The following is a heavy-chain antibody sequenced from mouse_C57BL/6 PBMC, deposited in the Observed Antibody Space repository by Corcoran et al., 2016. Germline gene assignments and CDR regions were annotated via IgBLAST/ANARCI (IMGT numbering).Heavy chain of an antibody. J-gene: IGHJ2*01. D-gene: IGHD1-1*01. CDR2: INTYSGVP. Sequence: QIQLVQSGPELKKPGETVKISCKASGYTFTTYGMSWVKQAPGKGLKWMGWINTYSGVPTYADDFKGRFAFSLETSASTAYLQINNLKNEDTATYFCARPNYYGSSHYVDYWGQGTTLTVSS. CDR3: ARPNYYGSSHYVDY. V-gene: IGHV9-3*01. CDR1: GYTFTTYG.